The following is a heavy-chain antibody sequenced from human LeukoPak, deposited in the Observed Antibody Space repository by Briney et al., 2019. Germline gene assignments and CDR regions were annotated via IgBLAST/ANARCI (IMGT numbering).Heavy chain of an antibody. CDR1: GGSFSGYY. V-gene: IGHV4-34*01. CDR3: ARGTVLQYFDWLLPDGFDY. J-gene: IGHJ4*02. CDR2: INHSGST. D-gene: IGHD3-9*01. Sequence: SETLSLTCAVYGGSFSGYYWSWIRQPPGKGLEWIGEINHSGSTNYNPSLKSRVTISVDTSKNQFSLKLSSVTAADTAVYYCARGTVLQYFDWLLPDGFDYWGQGTLVTVSS.